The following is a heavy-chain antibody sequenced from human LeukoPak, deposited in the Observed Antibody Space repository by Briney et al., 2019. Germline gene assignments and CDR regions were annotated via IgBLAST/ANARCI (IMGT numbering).Heavy chain of an antibody. CDR2: TYYRSKWYN. CDR1: GDSVSSNSAA. Sequence: SQTLSLTCVISGDSVSSNSAAWNWIRQSPSRGLEWLGRTYYRSKWYNDYAVSVKSRITINPDTSKNQFSLKLSSVTAADTAVYYCAREVVPAATIDYWGQGTLVTVSS. D-gene: IGHD2-2*01. V-gene: IGHV6-1*01. CDR3: AREVVPAATIDY. J-gene: IGHJ4*02.